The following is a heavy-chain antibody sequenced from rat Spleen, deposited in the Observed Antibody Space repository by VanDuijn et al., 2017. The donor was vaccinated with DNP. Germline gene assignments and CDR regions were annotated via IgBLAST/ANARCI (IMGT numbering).Heavy chain of an antibody. V-gene: IGHV3-3*01. CDR2: VNIAGSP. CDR3: ARWPGYNPPYAMDA. J-gene: IGHJ4*01. Sequence: EVQLQESGPGLVRPSQSLSLTCSVTGYSITSDYRWNWFRKFPGNKLEWMGYVNIAGSPNYNPSLKSRISITRDTSKNQFFLQVNSVTTEDTATYYCARWPGYNPPYAMDAWGQGTSVTVSS. CDR1: GYSITSDYR. D-gene: IGHD1-4*01.